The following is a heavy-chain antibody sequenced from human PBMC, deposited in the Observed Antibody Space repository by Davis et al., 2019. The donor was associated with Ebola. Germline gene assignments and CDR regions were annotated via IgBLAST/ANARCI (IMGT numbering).Heavy chain of an antibody. CDR1: GFTFSSYS. CDR3: ARGRPSTVTKGFYFDY. D-gene: IGHD4-17*01. Sequence: GGSLRLSCAASGFTFSSYSMNWVRQAPGKGLEWVSSISSSSSYIYYADSVKGRFTISRDNAKNSLYLQMNSLRDEDTAVYYCARGRPSTVTKGFYFDYWGQGTLVTVSS. J-gene: IGHJ4*02. V-gene: IGHV3-21*01. CDR2: ISSSSSYI.